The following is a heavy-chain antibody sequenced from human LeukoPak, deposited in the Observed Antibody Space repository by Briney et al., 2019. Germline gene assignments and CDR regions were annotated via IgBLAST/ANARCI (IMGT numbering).Heavy chain of an antibody. CDR3: ARENLAAAADY. CDR2: IRGDGSMT. CDR1: GFTFSSYA. J-gene: IGHJ4*02. D-gene: IGHD6-25*01. V-gene: IGHV3-74*01. Sequence: GGSLRLSCAASGFTFSSYAVSWVRQAPGKGLVWVSRIRGDGSMTNYADSVKGRFTISRDNAKNTLYLQMNSLRLEDTAVYYCARENLAAAADYWGQGTVVTVSS.